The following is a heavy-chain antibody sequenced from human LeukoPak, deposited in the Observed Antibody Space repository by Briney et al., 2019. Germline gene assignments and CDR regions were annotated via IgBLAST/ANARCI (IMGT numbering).Heavy chain of an antibody. CDR1: GGTFSIYA. CDR2: IIPIFGTA. V-gene: IGHV1-69*13. D-gene: IGHD2-15*01. Sequence: ASVKVSCKASGGTFSIYAISWVRQAPGQGLEWMGGIIPIFGTANYAQKFQGRVTITADESTSTAYMELSSLRSEDTAVYYCALLSPSSRALLSNYYYYGMDVWGQGTTVTVSS. J-gene: IGHJ6*02. CDR3: ALLSPSSRALLSNYYYYGMDV.